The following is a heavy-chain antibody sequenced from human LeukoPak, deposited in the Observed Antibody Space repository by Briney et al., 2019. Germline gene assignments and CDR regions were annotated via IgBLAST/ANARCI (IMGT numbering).Heavy chain of an antibody. J-gene: IGHJ6*03. CDR2: ISAYNGNT. CDR3: ARVVPDYSYYYYMDV. Sequence: ASVKASCKASGYTFTSYGISWVRQAPGQGLEWMGWISAYNGNTNYAQKLQGRVTMTTDTSTSTAYMELRSLRSDDTAVYYCARVVPDYSYYYYMDVWGKGTTVTVSS. D-gene: IGHD4-11*01. CDR1: GYTFTSYG. V-gene: IGHV1-18*01.